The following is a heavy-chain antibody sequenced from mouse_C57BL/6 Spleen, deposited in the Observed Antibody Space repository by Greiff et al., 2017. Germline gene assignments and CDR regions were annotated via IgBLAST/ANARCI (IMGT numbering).Heavy chain of an antibody. Sequence: VQLKESGPGLVKPSQSLSLTCSVTGYSITSGYYWNWIRQFPGNKLEWMGYISYDGSNNYNPSLKNRISITRDTSKNPFFLKLNSVTTEDTAPYYCADYYGSSGFAYWGQGTLVTVSA. CDR3: ADYYGSSGFAY. CDR1: GYSITSGYY. D-gene: IGHD1-1*01. V-gene: IGHV3-6*01. J-gene: IGHJ3*01. CDR2: ISYDGSN.